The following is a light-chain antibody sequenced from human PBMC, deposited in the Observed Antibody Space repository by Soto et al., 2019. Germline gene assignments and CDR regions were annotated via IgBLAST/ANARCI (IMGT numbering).Light chain of an antibody. CDR1: QDIRND. J-gene: IGKJ1*01. Sequence: DIQMTQSPSSLSASVGDRVTITCRASQDIRNDLGWYQQKPGKAPKVLIYDASSLESGVPSRFSGSGSGTEFILTISSLQPDDFATYYCQHYNSYSEAFGQGTKVDI. CDR3: QHYNSYSEA. V-gene: IGKV1-17*01. CDR2: DAS.